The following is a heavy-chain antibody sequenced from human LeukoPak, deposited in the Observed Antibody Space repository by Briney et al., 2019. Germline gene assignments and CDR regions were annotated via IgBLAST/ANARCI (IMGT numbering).Heavy chain of an antibody. J-gene: IGHJ4*02. CDR2: ISTDASNK. CDR1: GFTFSYYG. D-gene: IGHD3-10*01. CDR3: ARAVDTMVRGVYLDY. Sequence: GRSLTLSCAASGFTFSYYGLHWVRQAPGKGLEWVSLISTDASNKNYADSVKGRFTISRDNSKNTLYLQMNSLSSEDTAVYYCARAVDTMVRGVYLDYWGQGTLVTVSS. V-gene: IGHV3-30*03.